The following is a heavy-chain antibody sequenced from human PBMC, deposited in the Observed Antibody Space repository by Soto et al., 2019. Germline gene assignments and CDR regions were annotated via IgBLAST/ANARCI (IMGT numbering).Heavy chain of an antibody. V-gene: IGHV4-31*03. J-gene: IGHJ3*01. D-gene: IGHD2-15*01. CDR3: ARVMHACSEVFEV. CDR1: GASLISGGYY. Sequence: QVPLQESGPGLVKPSQTLSLTCTVSGASLISGGYYWTWIRHHPGKGLEWIGYFYHTGKTYYNPSPDRRISISGDMAKNHFSLTRPPVSTADTAVYYCARVMHACSEVFEVWGQGTVVTVSS. CDR2: FYHTGKT.